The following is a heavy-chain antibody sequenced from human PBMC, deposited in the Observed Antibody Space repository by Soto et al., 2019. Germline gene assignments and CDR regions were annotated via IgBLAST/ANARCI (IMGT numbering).Heavy chain of an antibody. V-gene: IGHV4-39*01. Sequence: SETLSLTCTVSGGSISSSSYYWGWIRQPPGKGLEWIGSIYYSGSTYYNPSLKSRVTISVDTSKNQFSLKLSSVTAADTAVYYCARRGGNYGAYVTIAYWGQGTLVSVSS. D-gene: IGHD4-17*01. CDR1: GGSISSSSYY. CDR2: IYYSGST. J-gene: IGHJ4*02. CDR3: ARRGGNYGAYVTIAY.